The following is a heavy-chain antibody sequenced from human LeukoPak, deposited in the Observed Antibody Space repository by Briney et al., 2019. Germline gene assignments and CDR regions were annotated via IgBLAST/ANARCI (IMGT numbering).Heavy chain of an antibody. V-gene: IGHV1-46*01. CDR2: INPSGGSP. CDR3: AGDDSTFCGGDCFSNYCDH. CDR1: GYIFTSYS. D-gene: IGHD2-21*02. J-gene: IGHJ4*02. Sequence: ASVKVSCKASGYIFTSYSMHWVRQAPGQGLEWMGIINPSGGSPGYAQRFQGRLIMTRDTSTSTVYMELSSLRYEDTAVYYCAGDDSTFCGGDCFSNYCDHWGQGTLITVSS.